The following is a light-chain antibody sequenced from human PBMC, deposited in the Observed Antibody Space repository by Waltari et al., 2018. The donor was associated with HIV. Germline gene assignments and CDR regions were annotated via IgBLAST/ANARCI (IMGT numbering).Light chain of an antibody. CDR2: ENN. J-gene: IGLJ1*01. CDR3: GAGDDGVGADV. Sequence: QSVLTQPPSVSAAPGQKVTISCSGSSSNVGDNYVSWYQHLPGTPPKVVVYENNRRPACLPDLFSGSYSGASGPRGITGLQTGEDADYYGGAGDDGVGADVFGAGTKVTVL. CDR1: SSNVGDNY. V-gene: IGLV1-51*02.